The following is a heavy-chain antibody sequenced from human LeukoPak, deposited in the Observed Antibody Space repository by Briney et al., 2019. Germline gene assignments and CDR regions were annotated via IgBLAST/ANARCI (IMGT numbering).Heavy chain of an antibody. CDR1: GFTFSSYG. Sequence: GGSLRLSCAASGFTFSSYGMHWVRQAPGKGLEWVAFIRYDGSNKYYADSVKGRFTISRDNSKNTLYLQMNSLRAEDTAVYYSAKDDYDYVWGSYRSYFDYWGQGTLVTVSS. J-gene: IGHJ4*02. CDR3: AKDDYDYVWGSYRSYFDY. CDR2: IRYDGSNK. D-gene: IGHD3-16*02. V-gene: IGHV3-30*02.